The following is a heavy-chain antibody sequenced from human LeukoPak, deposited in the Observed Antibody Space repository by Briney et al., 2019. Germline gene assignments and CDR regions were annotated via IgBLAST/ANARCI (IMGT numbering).Heavy chain of an antibody. D-gene: IGHD3-10*01. CDR2: IIPIFGTA. CDR1: GGTFSSYA. J-gene: IGHJ5*02. CDR3: ARVVESELLWFGELFKAPHNWFDP. V-gene: IGHV1-69*13. Sequence: SVKVSCKASGGTFSSYAISWVRQAPGQGLEWMGGIIPIFGTANYAQKFQGRVTITADESTSTAYMELSSLRSEDTAVYYCARVVESELLWFGELFKAPHNWFDPWGQGTLVTVSS.